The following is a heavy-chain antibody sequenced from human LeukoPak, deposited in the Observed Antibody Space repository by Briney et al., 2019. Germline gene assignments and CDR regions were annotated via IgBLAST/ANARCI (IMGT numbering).Heavy chain of an antibody. D-gene: IGHD4-17*01. J-gene: IGHJ4*02. Sequence: GGSLRLSCAASGFTFSNYVMSWVRQAPGKGLEWVSEISGSGGSTHYTDSVKGRFTISRDNSKNTLYLQMSSLRAEDTAVYYCAKGRGPYGDYDFDCWGQGTLVTVSS. CDR2: ISGSGGST. CDR3: AKGRGPYGDYDFDC. CDR1: GFTFSNYV. V-gene: IGHV3-23*01.